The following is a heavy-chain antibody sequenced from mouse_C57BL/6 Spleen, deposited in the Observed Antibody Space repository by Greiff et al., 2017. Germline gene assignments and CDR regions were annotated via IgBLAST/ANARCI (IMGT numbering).Heavy chain of an antibody. CDR2: IDPSDSYT. J-gene: IGHJ4*01. V-gene: IGHV1-69*01. CDR1: GYTFTSYW. Sequence: QVQLQQPGAELVMPGASVKLSCKASGYTFTSYWMHWVKQRPGQGLEWIGEIDPSDSYTNYNQKFKGKSTLTVDKSSSTAYMQLSSLTSEDSAVYYCARVLGHYAVDYWGQGTSVTVSS. D-gene: IGHD1-1*01. CDR3: ARVLGHYAVDY.